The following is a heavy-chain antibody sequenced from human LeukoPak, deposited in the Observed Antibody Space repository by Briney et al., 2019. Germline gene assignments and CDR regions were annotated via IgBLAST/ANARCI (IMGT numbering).Heavy chain of an antibody. CDR2: ISSSSSTI. V-gene: IGHV3-48*01. Sequence: PGGSLRLSCAASGFTFSNAWMTWVRQAPEKGLEWVSFISSSSSTIYYADSVEGRFTISRDNAKNSLYLQMNSLRAEDTAVYYCARDRGYYFDHWGQGTLVTVSS. CDR3: ARDRGYYFDH. J-gene: IGHJ4*02. D-gene: IGHD3-3*01. CDR1: GFTFSNAW.